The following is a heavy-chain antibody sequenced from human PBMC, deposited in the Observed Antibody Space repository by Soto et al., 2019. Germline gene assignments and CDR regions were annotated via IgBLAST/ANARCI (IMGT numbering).Heavy chain of an antibody. V-gene: IGHV4-59*01. D-gene: IGHD3-10*02. CDR3: ASMIGDPVLSFDS. Sequence: PSETLSLTCTVSGFSISSNYWSWIRQPPGKGLEWIGYIYYSGSTSYNPSLKSRVTISVDTSKNQLSLRLTSVTAADTAVYYCASMIGDPVLSFDSWGQGTLVTVSS. J-gene: IGHJ5*01. CDR2: IYYSGST. CDR1: GFSISSNY.